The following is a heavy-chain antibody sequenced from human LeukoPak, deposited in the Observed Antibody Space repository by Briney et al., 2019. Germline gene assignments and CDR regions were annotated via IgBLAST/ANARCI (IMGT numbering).Heavy chain of an antibody. CDR3: ARDGTETAGPFDP. CDR1: GFTFSSYT. J-gene: IGHJ5*02. CDR2: MSSDGNNK. Sequence: PGGSLRLSCAASGFTFSSYTMHWVRQAPGKGLEWVAVMSSDGNNKYYADSVKGRFTISRDNSKNTLYLDMNSLRAEDTAVYYCARDGTETAGPFDPWGQGTLVTVSS. D-gene: IGHD1/OR15-1a*01. V-gene: IGHV3-30-3*01.